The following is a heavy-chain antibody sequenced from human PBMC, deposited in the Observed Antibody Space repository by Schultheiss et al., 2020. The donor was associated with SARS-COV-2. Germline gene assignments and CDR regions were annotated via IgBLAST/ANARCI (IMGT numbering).Heavy chain of an antibody. D-gene: IGHD3-10*01. V-gene: IGHV3-74*01. J-gene: IGHJ4*02. CDR2: IHSDGSST. CDR3: TTIHYYGSGGSSY. CDR1: GFTFSSQE. Sequence: GGSLRLSCAASGFTFSSQEMSWVRQAPGKGLVWVSRIHSDGSSTNYADSVKGRFTISRDNSKNTAYLQMNSLKTEDTAVYYCTTIHYYGSGGSSYWGQGTLVTVSS.